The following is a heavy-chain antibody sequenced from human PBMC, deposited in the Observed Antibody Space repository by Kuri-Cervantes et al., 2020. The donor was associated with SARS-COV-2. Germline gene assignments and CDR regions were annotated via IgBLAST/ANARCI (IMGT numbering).Heavy chain of an antibody. D-gene: IGHD5-24*01. Sequence: SVKVSCKASGGTFSSYAISWVRQAPGQGLERMGGIIPIFGTANYAQKFQGRVTITADESTSTAYMELSSLRSEDTAVYYCARGDGYNNYYYYYMDVWGKGTTVTVSS. V-gene: IGHV1-69*13. CDR3: ARGDGYNNYYYYYMDV. J-gene: IGHJ6*03. CDR1: GGTFSSYA. CDR2: IIPIFGTA.